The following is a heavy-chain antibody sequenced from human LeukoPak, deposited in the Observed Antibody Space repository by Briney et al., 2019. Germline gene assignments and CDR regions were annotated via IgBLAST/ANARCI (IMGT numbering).Heavy chain of an antibody. Sequence: SETLSLTCAVSGYSLSRGYYWAWIRQPPGKGLEWIGRIYHSGSTYYNPSLKSLVTMSVDASRNQFSGKLSSVTAAPTAVYYCARLGTGDQGATFDYWGQGTLVTVSS. D-gene: IGHD7-27*01. CDR1: GYSLSRGYY. J-gene: IGHJ4*02. CDR3: ARLGTGDQGATFDY. CDR2: IYHSGST. V-gene: IGHV4-38-2*01.